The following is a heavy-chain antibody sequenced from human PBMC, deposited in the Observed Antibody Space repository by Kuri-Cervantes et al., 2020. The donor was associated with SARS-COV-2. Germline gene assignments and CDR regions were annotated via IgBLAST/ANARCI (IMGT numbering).Heavy chain of an antibody. CDR3: AKDRVGVQDF. D-gene: IGHD2-21*01. Sequence: GGFLRLSCAASGFNFSRTDMRWVRQAPGKGLEWVAVISHVGKNKKCIASGKGRFTISRDNSQNTLYLHMKSLRSEDTAMYYCAKDRVGVQDFWGQGTLVTVSS. CDR2: ISHVGKNK. CDR1: GFNFSRTD. J-gene: IGHJ4*02. V-gene: IGHV3-30*18.